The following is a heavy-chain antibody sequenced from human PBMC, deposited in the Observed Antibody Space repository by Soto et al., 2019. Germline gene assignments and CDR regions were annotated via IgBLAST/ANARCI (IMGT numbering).Heavy chain of an antibody. Sequence: QVRLVQPGAEVMKTGSSVKVSCKASGTTFSTYAIGWVRQAPGQGLEWMGGIILPFGTPNYAQKFQGRVTITADESMTTAFMELRGLRSEDTAVYFCVRGPDYEGYFDYWGQGTLVTVSS. CDR2: IILPFGTP. CDR1: GTTFSTYA. J-gene: IGHJ4*02. D-gene: IGHD3-22*01. CDR3: VRGPDYEGYFDY. V-gene: IGHV1-69*12.